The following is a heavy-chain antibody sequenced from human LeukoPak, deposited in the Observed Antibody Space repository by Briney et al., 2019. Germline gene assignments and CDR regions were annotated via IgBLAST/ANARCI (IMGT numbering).Heavy chain of an antibody. D-gene: IGHD6-19*01. CDR1: GDSVSSNSAA. V-gene: IGHV6-1*01. CDR2: TYYRSTWLN. CDR3: AREPHGSGLLFDY. J-gene: IGHJ4*02. Sequence: SQTLSLTCAISGDSVSSNSAAWNWIRQSPSRGLEWLGRTYYRSTWLNDYAGSLRSRISINPDTSKNQFSLQLTSVTPEDTAVYYCAREPHGSGLLFDYWGRGTLVTVSS.